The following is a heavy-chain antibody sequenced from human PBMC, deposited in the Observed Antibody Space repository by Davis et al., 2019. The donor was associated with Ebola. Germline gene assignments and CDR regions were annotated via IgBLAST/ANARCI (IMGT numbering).Heavy chain of an antibody. J-gene: IGHJ1*01. CDR1: GGSISSGGYY. CDR3: AAYSVVVVAATPRSEYFQH. CDR2: IYYSGHT. D-gene: IGHD2-15*01. Sequence: SETLFLTCTLSGGSISSGGYYWSWIRQHPGKGLEWIGYIYYSGHTHYNPSLKSRVTISVDTSKNQFSLKLTSVTAADTAVYYCAAYSVVVVAATPRSEYFQHWGQGTLVTVSS. V-gene: IGHV4-31*03.